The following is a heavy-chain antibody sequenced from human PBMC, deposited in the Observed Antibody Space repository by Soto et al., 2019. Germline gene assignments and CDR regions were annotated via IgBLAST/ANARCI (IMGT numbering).Heavy chain of an antibody. D-gene: IGHD1-26*01. Sequence: QVQLVQSGTEVKKPGASVTVSCKASGDTFISYYIHWVRQAPGQGLEWMGIINPRGGTTSYGQKCGGGVRMTRETSAGRVDRELRSLRSGDTAVYYCAGEKGGGGEGLQMGGSWFDAWGQGSLVTVSS. V-gene: IGHV1-46*01. CDR1: GDTFISYY. CDR2: INPRGGTT. J-gene: IGHJ5*02. CDR3: AGEKGGGGEGLQMGGSWFDA.